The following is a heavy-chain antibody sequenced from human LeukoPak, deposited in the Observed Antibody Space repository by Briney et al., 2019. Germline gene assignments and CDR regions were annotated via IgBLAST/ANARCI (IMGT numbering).Heavy chain of an antibody. Sequence: AGGSLRLSCAASGFTVSSNYMGWVRQAPGKGLEWIGSIYYSGSTYYNPSLKSRVTISVDTSKNQFSLKLSSVTAADTAVYYCARLYSNYLNWFDPWGQGTLVTVSS. CDR3: ARLYSNYLNWFDP. J-gene: IGHJ5*02. D-gene: IGHD4-11*01. CDR1: GFTVSSNY. CDR2: IYYSGST. V-gene: IGHV4-39*01.